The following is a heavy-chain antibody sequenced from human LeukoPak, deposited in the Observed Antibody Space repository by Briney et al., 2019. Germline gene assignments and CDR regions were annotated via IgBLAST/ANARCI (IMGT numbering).Heavy chain of an antibody. CDR1: GFSFSRYS. V-gene: IGHV3-48*04. CDR2: ISSGSTTI. CDR3: VSQQLAPP. D-gene: IGHD5-24*01. J-gene: IGHJ5*02. Sequence: GGSLRLSCAASGFSFSRYSMNWVRQAPGKGPEWLSYISSGSTTIDYADSVKGRFTVSRDNAKNSLYLQMNSLRVEDTAVYYCVSQQLAPPWGQGTLVTVSS.